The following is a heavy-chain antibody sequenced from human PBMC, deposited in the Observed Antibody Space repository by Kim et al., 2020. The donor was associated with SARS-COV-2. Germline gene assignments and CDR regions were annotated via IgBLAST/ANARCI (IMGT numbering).Heavy chain of an antibody. CDR2: IYHSGST. V-gene: IGHV4-38-2*02. Sequence: SETLSLTCTVSGYSISSGDYWGWLRQPPGKRLGWVGSIYHSGSTYYNPSLKSRFTISVDTSKNKFSLKLSSVTAADTAVYYCAAISSGWLDYWGQGTLVTVSS. J-gene: IGHJ4*02. CDR1: GYSISSGDY. D-gene: IGHD6-19*01. CDR3: AAISSGWLDY.